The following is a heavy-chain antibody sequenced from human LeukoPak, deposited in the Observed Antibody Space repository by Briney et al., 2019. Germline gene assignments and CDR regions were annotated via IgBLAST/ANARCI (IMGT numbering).Heavy chain of an antibody. Sequence: RGSLRLSCAASGFTFSSYSMNWVRQAPGKGLEWVSYISSSSTTIYYADSVKGRFTISRDNAKNSLYLQMNSLRAEDTAVYYCARGTAGYHSSYFDYWGQGTLVTVSS. CDR1: GFTFSSYS. V-gene: IGHV3-48*01. CDR2: ISSSSTTI. CDR3: ARGTAGYHSSYFDY. J-gene: IGHJ4*02. D-gene: IGHD3-16*02.